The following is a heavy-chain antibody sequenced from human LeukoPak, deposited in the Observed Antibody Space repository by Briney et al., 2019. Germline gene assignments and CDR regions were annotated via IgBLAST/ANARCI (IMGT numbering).Heavy chain of an antibody. J-gene: IGHJ4*02. CDR3: AKQYYYDSSGYSDLDY. D-gene: IGHD3-22*01. CDR2: IYTSGST. CDR1: GGSISSYY. V-gene: IGHV4-4*07. Sequence: PSETLSLTCTVSGGSISSYYWSWIRQPAGKGLEWIGRIYTSGSTNYNPSLKSRVTMSVDTSKNQFSLKLSSVTAADTAVYYCAKQYYYDSSGYSDLDYWGQGTLVTVSS.